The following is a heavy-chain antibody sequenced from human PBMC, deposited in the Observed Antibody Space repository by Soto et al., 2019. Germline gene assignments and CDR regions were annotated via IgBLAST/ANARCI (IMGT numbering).Heavy chain of an antibody. V-gene: IGHV6-1*01. Sequence: SQTLSLTCAISGDSVSSNTAAWNWIRSSPSRGLEWLGRTYYRSNWRHDYAVSVKSRITVNPDTSKNHFSLQLNSVTPDDTAVYYCARGEAGTGFDLWGQGTLVTSPQ. D-gene: IGHD6-19*01. CDR3: ARGEAGTGFDL. CDR1: GDSVSSNTAA. CDR2: TYYRSNWRH. J-gene: IGHJ4*02.